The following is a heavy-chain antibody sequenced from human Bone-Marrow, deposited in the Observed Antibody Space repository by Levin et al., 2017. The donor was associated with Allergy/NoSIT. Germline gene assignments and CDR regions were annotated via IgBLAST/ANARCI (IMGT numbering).Heavy chain of an antibody. D-gene: IGHD3-10*01. CDR3: ARLVGRDGSGSYMY. Sequence: PGGSLRLSCKGSGYSFTSYWIGWVRQMPGKGLEWMGIIYPGDSDTRYSPSFQGQVTISADKSISTAHLQWSSLKASDTAMYYCARLVGRDGSGSYMYWGQGTLVTVSS. V-gene: IGHV5-51*01. J-gene: IGHJ4*02. CDR1: GYSFTSYW. CDR2: IYPGDSDT.